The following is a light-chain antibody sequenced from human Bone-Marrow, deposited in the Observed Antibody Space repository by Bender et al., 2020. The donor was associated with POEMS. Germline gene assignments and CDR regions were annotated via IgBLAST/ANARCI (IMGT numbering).Light chain of an antibody. Sequence: SYELTQPPSVSVSPGQTATISCSGNGLGETYTYWYQQRPGQSPLLVIYQDAKRPSGIPERFSGSSSGNTAVLAISRVEAGDEADYYCQFWDSSSDHRGVFGGGTKLTVL. V-gene: IGLV3-1*01. CDR2: QDA. CDR1: GLGETY. J-gene: IGLJ3*02. CDR3: QFWDSSSDHRGV.